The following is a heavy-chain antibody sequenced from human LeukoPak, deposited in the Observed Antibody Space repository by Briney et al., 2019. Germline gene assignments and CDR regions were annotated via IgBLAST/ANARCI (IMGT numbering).Heavy chain of an antibody. J-gene: IGHJ5*02. CDR2: IYHSGTF. D-gene: IGHD2-21*02. CDR1: GVSISGSDYS. Sequence: RPSETLSLTCTVSGVSISGSDYSWGWLRQPPGKEMEWIGHIYHSGTFYFNPSLTSRVTMSVDTSKNQYSLSLTAVTASYTALYYCTRRPNDVCDAGGCYRNYFDPWGQGSLVTVSS. CDR3: TRRPNDVCDAGGCYRNYFDP. V-gene: IGHV4-39*01.